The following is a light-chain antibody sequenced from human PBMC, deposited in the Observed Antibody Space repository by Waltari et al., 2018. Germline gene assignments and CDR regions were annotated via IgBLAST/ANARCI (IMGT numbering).Light chain of an antibody. CDR2: YVS. CDR3: SSYISSDTLEL. J-gene: IGLJ2*01. CDR1: RSDVCGHNY. Sequence: QSALTQPASVSGSPGPSITISCTGTRSDVCGHNYYPWYQQHPGKAPKLMIYYVSTRPSGVSNRFSGSKSGNTASLTISGLQAEDEAHYYCSSYISSDTLELFGGGTSLTV. V-gene: IGLV2-14*03.